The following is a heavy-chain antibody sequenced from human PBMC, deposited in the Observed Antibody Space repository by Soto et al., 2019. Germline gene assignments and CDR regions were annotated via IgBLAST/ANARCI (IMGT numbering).Heavy chain of an antibody. CDR3: ARGHYYDILTGSYYFDY. J-gene: IGHJ4*02. CDR1: GGTFSSYA. Sequence: QVQLVQSRAEVKKPGSSVKVSCKASGGTFSSYAISWVRQAPGQGLEWMGGIIPIFGTANYAQKFQGRVTITADESTSTAYMELSSLRSEDTAVYYCARGHYYDILTGSYYFDYWGQGTLVTVSS. V-gene: IGHV1-69*01. CDR2: IIPIFGTA. D-gene: IGHD3-9*01.